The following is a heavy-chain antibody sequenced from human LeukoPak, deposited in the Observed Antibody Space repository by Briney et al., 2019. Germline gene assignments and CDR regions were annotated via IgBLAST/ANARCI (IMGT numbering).Heavy chain of an antibody. D-gene: IGHD4-17*01. CDR2: IYYSGST. V-gene: IGHV4-59*12. J-gene: IGHJ4*02. CDR3: ARDSPGGTVTTGDY. CDR1: GGSISSYY. Sequence: PSETLSLTCTVSGGSISSYYWSWIRQPPGQGLEWIGYIYYSGSTYYNPSLKSRVTISVDTSKNQFSLKLSSVTAADTAVYYCARDSPGGTVTTGDYWGQGTLVTVSS.